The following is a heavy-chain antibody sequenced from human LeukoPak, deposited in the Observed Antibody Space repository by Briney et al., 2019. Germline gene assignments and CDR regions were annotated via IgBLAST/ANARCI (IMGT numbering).Heavy chain of an antibody. CDR2: IIPIFGTA. CDR1: GGTFSSYA. CDR3: ARASLGGSSWYSGDY. Sequence: SVKVSCKASGGTFSSYAISWVRQAPEQRFEWMGGIIPIFGTANYAQKFQGRVTITTDESTSTAYMELSSLRSEDTAVYYCARASLGGSSWYSGDYWDQGTLVTVSS. V-gene: IGHV1-69*05. D-gene: IGHD6-13*01. J-gene: IGHJ4*02.